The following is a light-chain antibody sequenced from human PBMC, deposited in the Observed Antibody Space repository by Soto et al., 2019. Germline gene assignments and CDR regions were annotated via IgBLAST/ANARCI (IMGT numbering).Light chain of an antibody. Sequence: QSVLTQPPSASGTPGQRVTISCSGSNSDIGSNTVNWYQQLPGTAPKLLIHTNNQRPSGVPDRFSGSKSGTSASLAISGLQSEDEADYHCAAWDDSLNGYVFGTGTKATVL. CDR1: NSDIGSNT. J-gene: IGLJ1*01. CDR2: TNN. V-gene: IGLV1-44*01. CDR3: AAWDDSLNGYV.